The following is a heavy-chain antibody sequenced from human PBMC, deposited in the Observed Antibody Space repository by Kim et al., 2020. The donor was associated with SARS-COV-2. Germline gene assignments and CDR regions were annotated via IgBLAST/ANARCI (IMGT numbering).Heavy chain of an antibody. CDR1: GGTFSSYA. J-gene: IGHJ3*02. V-gene: IGHV1-69*13. CDR3: ARAASTGTTKPGAFDI. D-gene: IGHD1-7*01. CDR2: IIPIFGTA. Sequence: SVKVSCKASGGTFSSYAISWVRQAPGQGLEWMGGIIPIFGTANYAQKFQGRVTITADESTSTAYMELSSLRSEDTAVYYCARAASTGTTKPGAFDIWGQGTMVTVSS.